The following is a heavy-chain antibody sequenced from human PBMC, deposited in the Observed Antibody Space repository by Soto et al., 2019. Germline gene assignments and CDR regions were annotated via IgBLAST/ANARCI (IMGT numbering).Heavy chain of an antibody. V-gene: IGHV1-69*06. Sequence: ASVKVSCKASGGTFSSYAISWVRQAPGQGLEWMGGIIPIFGTANYAQKFQGRVTITADKSTSTAYMELSSLRSEDTAVYYCAREVGYCSSTSCYTYYYYGMDVWGQGTTVTVSS. CDR3: AREVGYCSSTSCYTYYYYGMDV. CDR2: IIPIFGTA. J-gene: IGHJ6*02. CDR1: GGTFSSYA. D-gene: IGHD2-2*02.